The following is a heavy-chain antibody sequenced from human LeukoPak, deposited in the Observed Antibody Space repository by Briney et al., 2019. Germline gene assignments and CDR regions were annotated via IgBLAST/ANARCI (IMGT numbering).Heavy chain of an antibody. Sequence: PGGSLRLSCAASGFTFSSYSMNWVRQAPGKGLEWVSYISSSGSTIYYADSVKGRFTISRDNAKNSLYLQMNSLRAEDTAVYYCARGLDTAMVMDYWGQGTLVTVSS. D-gene: IGHD5-18*01. CDR3: ARGLDTAMVMDY. CDR1: GFTFSSYS. J-gene: IGHJ4*02. V-gene: IGHV3-48*04. CDR2: ISSSGSTI.